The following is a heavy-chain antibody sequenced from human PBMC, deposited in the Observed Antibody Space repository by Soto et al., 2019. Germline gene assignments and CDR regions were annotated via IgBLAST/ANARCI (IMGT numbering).Heavy chain of an antibody. CDR3: AKATRYTAGAYFDY. J-gene: IGHJ4*02. CDR2: ISGSGGST. D-gene: IGHD3-16*02. Sequence: LRLSCAASGFTFSSYAMSWVRQAPGKGLEWVSAISGSGGSTYYADSVKGRFTISRDNSKNTLYPQMNSLRAEDTAVYYCAKATRYTAGAYFDYWGQGTLVTVSS. V-gene: IGHV3-23*01. CDR1: GFTFSSYA.